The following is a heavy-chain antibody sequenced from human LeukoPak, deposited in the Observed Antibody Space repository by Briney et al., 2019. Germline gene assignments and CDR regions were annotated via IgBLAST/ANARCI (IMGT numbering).Heavy chain of an antibody. J-gene: IGHJ3*02. CDR3: ARGAYDFWSGDASGAFDI. D-gene: IGHD3-3*01. CDR2: IYTSGST. CDR1: LGSISSGSYY. Sequence: PSQTLSLTCTVSLGSISSGSYYWGWIRQPAGKGLEWIGRIYTSGSTNYNPSLKSRVTISVDTSKNQFSLKLSSVTAANTAVYYCARGAYDFWSGDASGAFDIWGQGTMVTVSS. V-gene: IGHV4-61*02.